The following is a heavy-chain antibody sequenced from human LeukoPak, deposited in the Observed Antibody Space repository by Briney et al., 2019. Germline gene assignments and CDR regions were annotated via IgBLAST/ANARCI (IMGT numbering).Heavy chain of an antibody. V-gene: IGHV3-21*01. J-gene: IGHJ4*02. Sequence: VGSLRHSCAASGFTFSSYSMNWVRQAPGKGLECVSSISSSSSYIYYADSVKGRFTISRDNAKHSLYLQMNSLRAEDTAVYYCARHLGLAAAEKYFDYWGQGTLVTVSS. CDR3: ARHLGLAAAEKYFDY. D-gene: IGHD6-13*01. CDR2: ISSSSSYI. CDR1: GFTFSSYS.